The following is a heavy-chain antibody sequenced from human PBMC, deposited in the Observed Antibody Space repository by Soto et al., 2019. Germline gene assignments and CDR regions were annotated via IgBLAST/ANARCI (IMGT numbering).Heavy chain of an antibody. V-gene: IGHV1-69*13. CDR2: IIPIFGTA. CDR1: GYTFTSYG. D-gene: IGHD4-17*01. CDR3: ARTYGDSNYYYYGMDV. Sequence: SVKVSCKASGYTFTSYGISWVRQAPGQGLEWMGGIIPIFGTANYAQKFQGRVTITADESTSTAYMELSSLRSEDTAVYYCARTYGDSNYYYYGMDVWGQGTTVTVSS. J-gene: IGHJ6*02.